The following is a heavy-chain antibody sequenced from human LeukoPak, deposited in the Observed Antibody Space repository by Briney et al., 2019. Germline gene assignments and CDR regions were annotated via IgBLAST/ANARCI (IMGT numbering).Heavy chain of an antibody. D-gene: IGHD2-21*01. V-gene: IGHV3-48*02. J-gene: IGHJ4*02. CDR2: IGRSGDRTT. Sequence: PGGSLRLTCAASGFTFSIYSLNWVRQAPGKGLEWVAYIGRSGDRTTKYADSVKGRFTISRDNAENSLFLQMNSLRDEDTAVYYCARDLSRKGPFRRTYFDYWGQGTLVTVSS. CDR1: GFTFSIYS. CDR3: ARDLSRKGPFRRTYFDY.